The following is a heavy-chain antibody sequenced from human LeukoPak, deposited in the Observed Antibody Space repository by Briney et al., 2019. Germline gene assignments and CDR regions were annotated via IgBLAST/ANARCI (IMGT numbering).Heavy chain of an antibody. Sequence: GGSLRLSCAASGFIFSTYAMSWVRQAPGKGLEWVSAISSNGGITYYADSVKGRFTISRDNSKNTLFLQANSLRAEDTAVYYWSKDWSTGVSYYLIAYDFRGPGTLVTVSS. D-gene: IGHD3-10*01. CDR2: ISSNGGIT. CDR3: SKDWSTGVSYYLIAYDF. CDR1: GFIFSTYA. V-gene: IGHV3-23*01. J-gene: IGHJ4*01.